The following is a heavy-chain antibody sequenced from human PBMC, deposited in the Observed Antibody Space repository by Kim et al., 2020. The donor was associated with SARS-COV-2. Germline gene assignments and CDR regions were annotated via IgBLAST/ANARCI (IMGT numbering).Heavy chain of an antibody. V-gene: IGHV1-46*01. J-gene: IGHJ4*02. CDR3: ARDLEGFDY. CDR2: VYPHDGST. CDR1: GYTFTYPY. D-gene: IGHD1-1*01. Sequence: ASVKVSCKASGYTFTYPYVHWVRLAPGQGLEWMGMVYPHDGSTSYAQNFQGRVAMTSDTSTTTVYMELSSLRSDDTAMYYCARDLEGFDYWGQGTLVTVS.